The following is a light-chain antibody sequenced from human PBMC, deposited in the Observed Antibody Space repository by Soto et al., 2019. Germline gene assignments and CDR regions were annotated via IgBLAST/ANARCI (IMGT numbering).Light chain of an antibody. V-gene: IGLV2-8*01. J-gene: IGLJ1*01. Sequence: QSALTQPPSASGSPGQSVTISCTGTSSDVGGYNYVSWYQQHPGKAPKLMIYEVSKRPSGVPDRFSGSKSGNTASLTVSGLQAEDEADYYCSSHAGSKRVFGTGTKLTAL. CDR3: SSHAGSKRV. CDR1: SSDVGGYNY. CDR2: EVS.